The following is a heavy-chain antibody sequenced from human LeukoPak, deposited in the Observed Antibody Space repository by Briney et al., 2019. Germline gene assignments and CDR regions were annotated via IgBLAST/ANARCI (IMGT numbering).Heavy chain of an antibody. CDR1: GYSFTAYW. V-gene: IGHV5-51*01. Sequence: GESLKISCKGSGYSFTAYWIGWVRQIPGKGLEWMGIIYPGDSHTMYSPSFRGQVTMSADKSISTAYLQWSSLKASDTAMYYCARLLGSSSSSWASFDYWGQGTLVTVSS. CDR3: ARLLGSSSSSWASFDY. D-gene: IGHD6-13*01. J-gene: IGHJ4*02. CDR2: IYPGDSHT.